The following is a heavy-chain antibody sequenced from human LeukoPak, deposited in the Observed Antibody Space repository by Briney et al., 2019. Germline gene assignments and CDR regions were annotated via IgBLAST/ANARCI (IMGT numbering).Heavy chain of an antibody. CDR3: ARGDRGSIDY. J-gene: IGHJ4*02. Sequence: SQTLSLTCAISGDSVTSNSVSWNWIRQSPSRGLEWLGRTYYRSKWCNDYAVSVKSRVNINPDTSKNQFSLQLNSVTPEDTAVYYCARGDRGSIDYWDQGTLVTVSS. D-gene: IGHD3-10*01. V-gene: IGHV6-1*01. CDR1: GDSVTSNSVS. CDR2: TYYRSKWCN.